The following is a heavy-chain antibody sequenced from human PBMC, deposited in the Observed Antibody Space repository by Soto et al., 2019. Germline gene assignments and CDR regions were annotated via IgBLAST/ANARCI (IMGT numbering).Heavy chain of an antibody. V-gene: IGHV3-30-3*01. CDR3: AKEWTTVSTFDY. J-gene: IGHJ4*02. D-gene: IGHD4-17*01. CDR2: ISYDGSNK. CDR1: GVTCCRYA. Sequence: GRSLRLSCGAAGVTCCRYAMNRVRQAPGKGLEWVAVISYDGSNKYYADSVKGRFTISRDNSKNTLYLQMNSLRAEDTAVYYCAKEWTTVSTFDYWGQGTLVTVSS.